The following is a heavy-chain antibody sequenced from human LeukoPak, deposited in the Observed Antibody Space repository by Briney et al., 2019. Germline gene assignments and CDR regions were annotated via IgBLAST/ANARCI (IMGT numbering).Heavy chain of an antibody. CDR2: ISAYNGNT. CDR1: GYTFTSYG. CDR3: AKGGVRGDFYFDC. J-gene: IGHJ4*01. D-gene: IGHD2-21*02. Sequence: ASVKVSCKASGYTFTSYGISWVRQAPGQGLEWMGWISAYNGNTNYAQKLQGRVTMTRDTSISTAYMELSRLRSDDTAVYYCAKGGVRGDFYFDCWGHGTLVTVSS. V-gene: IGHV1-18*01.